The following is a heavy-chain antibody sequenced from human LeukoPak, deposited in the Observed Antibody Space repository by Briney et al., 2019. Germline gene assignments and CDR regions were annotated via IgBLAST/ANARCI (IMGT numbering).Heavy chain of an antibody. V-gene: IGHV3-23*01. D-gene: IGHD3-10*01. J-gene: IGHJ6*03. CDR3: AKGGRLLWFGELLSPLGGWNYMDV. Sequence: GGSLRLSCAASGFTFSSYAMSWVRQAPGKGLEWVSAISGSGGSTYYADSVEGRFTISRDNSKNTLYLQMNSLRAEDTAVYYCAKGGRLLWFGELLSPLGGWNYMDVWGKGTTVTVSS. CDR1: GFTFSSYA. CDR2: ISGSGGST.